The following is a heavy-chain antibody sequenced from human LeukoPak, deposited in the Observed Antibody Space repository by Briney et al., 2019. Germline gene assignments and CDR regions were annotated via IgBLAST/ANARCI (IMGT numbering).Heavy chain of an antibody. CDR1: GFTFSSYA. J-gene: IGHJ6*03. D-gene: IGHD6-6*01. CDR2: ISGSGGST. V-gene: IGHV3-23*01. CDR3: AKDRGVAARPSYGFYYYYMDV. Sequence: GGSLRLSCAASGFTFSSYAMSWVRQAPGKGLEWVSAISGSGGSTYYADSVKGRFTISRDNSKNTLYLQMNSLRAEDTVVYYCAKDRGVAARPSYGFYYYYMDVWGKGTTVTVSS.